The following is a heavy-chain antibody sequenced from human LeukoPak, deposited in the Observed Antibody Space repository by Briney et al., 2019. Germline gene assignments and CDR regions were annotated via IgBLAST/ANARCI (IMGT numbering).Heavy chain of an antibody. J-gene: IGHJ3*01. V-gene: IGHV3-7*01. Sequence: GGSLRLSCAASGFTFSSNWMGWVRQAPGKGLEWVASINEAGNEKYYGDSVTGRFTIARDNANKLLDLQMNSLRGDDSAVYYCVRDDGSLIGRDWGQGTMVTVSS. CDR1: GFTFSSNW. CDR3: VRDDGSLIGRD. D-gene: IGHD2/OR15-2a*01. CDR2: INEAGNEK.